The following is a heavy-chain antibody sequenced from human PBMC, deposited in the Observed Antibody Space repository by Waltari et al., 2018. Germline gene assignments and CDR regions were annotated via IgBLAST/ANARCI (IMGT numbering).Heavy chain of an antibody. CDR1: GFTFGSYA. Sequence: EVQLLESGGGLVQPGGSLSLSCAASGFTFGSYALRWVRQAPGKGLEWVSASSGSGGSTYYADSVKGRFTISRDNSKNTLYLQMNSLRAEDTAVYYCAKVRYYDFWSGYPDYWGQGTLVTVSS. CDR2: SSGSGGST. D-gene: IGHD3-3*01. V-gene: IGHV3-23*01. J-gene: IGHJ4*02. CDR3: AKVRYYDFWSGYPDY.